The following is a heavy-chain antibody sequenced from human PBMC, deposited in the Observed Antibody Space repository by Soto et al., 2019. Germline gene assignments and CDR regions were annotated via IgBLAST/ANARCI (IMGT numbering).Heavy chain of an antibody. D-gene: IGHD3-10*01. Sequence: QVQLQQWGAGLLKPSETLSLTCAVYGGSFSGYYWSWIRQPPGKGLEWIGEINHSGSTNYNPSLKSRVTISVATSKNQFSLKLSSVTAADTAVYYCARVYYYGSGSTAFDYWGQGTLVTVSS. CDR2: INHSGST. J-gene: IGHJ4*02. V-gene: IGHV4-34*01. CDR3: ARVYYYGSGSTAFDY. CDR1: GGSFSGYY.